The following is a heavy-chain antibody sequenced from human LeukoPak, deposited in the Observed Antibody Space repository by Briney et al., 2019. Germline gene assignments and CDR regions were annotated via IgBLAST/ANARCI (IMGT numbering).Heavy chain of an antibody. CDR1: GFTFSSYA. V-gene: IGHV3-23*01. J-gene: IGHJ5*02. D-gene: IGHD6-13*01. CDR3: AKGIAAAGTYNWFDP. Sequence: EGSLRLSCAASGFTFSSYAMSWVRQASGKGLEWVSAISGSGGSTYYADSVKGRFTISRDNSKNTLYLQMNSLRAEDTAVYYCAKGIAAAGTYNWFDPWGQGTLVTVSS. CDR2: ISGSGGST.